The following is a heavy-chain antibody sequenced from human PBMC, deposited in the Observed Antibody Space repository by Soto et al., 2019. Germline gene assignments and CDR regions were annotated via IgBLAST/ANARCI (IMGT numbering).Heavy chain of an antibody. CDR1: GYTFLSYG. J-gene: IGHJ4*01. Sequence: ASVKVSCRTSGYTFLSYGVSWVRQAPGQGLEWMGRITAYNGNRDYPQKFQGRVTMTTDTSTSTAYMELRSLRSDDTAVYYCARDPSGILVASSAFDYWG. CDR3: ARDPSGILVASSAFDY. D-gene: IGHD6-19*01. V-gene: IGHV1-18*01. CDR2: ITAYNGNR.